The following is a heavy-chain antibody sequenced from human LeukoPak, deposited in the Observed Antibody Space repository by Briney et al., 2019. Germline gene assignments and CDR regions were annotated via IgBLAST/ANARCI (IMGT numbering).Heavy chain of an antibody. CDR1: GGTFSSYA. V-gene: IGHV1-69*06. D-gene: IGHD3-10*01. CDR2: IIPIFGTA. Sequence: SVKVSCKASGGTFSSYAISWVRQAPGQGLEWMGGIIPIFGTANYAQKFQGRVTITADKSTSTAYMELSRLRSDDTAVYYCARGSVLLWFGDDHNNIDYWGQGTLVTVSS. J-gene: IGHJ4*02. CDR3: ARGSVLLWFGDDHNNIDY.